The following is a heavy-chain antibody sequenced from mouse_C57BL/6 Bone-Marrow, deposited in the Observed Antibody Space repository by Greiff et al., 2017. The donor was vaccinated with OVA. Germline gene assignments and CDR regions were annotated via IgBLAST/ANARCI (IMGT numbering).Heavy chain of an antibody. CDR1: GFTFSSYA. Sequence: EVKLVESGGGLVKPGGSLKLSCAASGFTFSSYAMSWVRQTPEKRLEWVATISDGGSYTYYPDNVKGRFTISRDNAKNNLYLQMSHLKSEDTAMYYCARTCDYGGAMDYWGQGTSVTVSS. D-gene: IGHD2-4*01. J-gene: IGHJ4*01. CDR2: ISDGGSYT. CDR3: ARTCDYGGAMDY. V-gene: IGHV5-4*03.